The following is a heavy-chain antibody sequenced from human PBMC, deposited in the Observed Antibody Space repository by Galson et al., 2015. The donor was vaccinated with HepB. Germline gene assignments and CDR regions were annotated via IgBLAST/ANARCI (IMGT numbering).Heavy chain of an antibody. Sequence: SLRLSCAASGFTFSSYAMSWVRQAPGKGLEWVPAISGSGGSTYYADSVKGRFTISRDNSKNTLYLQMNSLRAEDTAVYYCAKGIYDYVWGSYLNFDYWGQGTLVTVSS. J-gene: IGHJ4*02. CDR2: ISGSGGST. CDR1: GFTFSSYA. D-gene: IGHD3-16*02. CDR3: AKGIYDYVWGSYLNFDY. V-gene: IGHV3-23*01.